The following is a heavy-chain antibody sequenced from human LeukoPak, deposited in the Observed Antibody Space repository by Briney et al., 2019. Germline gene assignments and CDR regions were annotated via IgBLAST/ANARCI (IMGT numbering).Heavy chain of an antibody. CDR1: GDTFIRYG. D-gene: IGHD1-7*01. V-gene: IGHV1-18*01. CDR2: ISTGNGNT. CDR3: ATANNWNYALGY. Sequence: EASVKVFCKASGDTFIRYGITWVRQAPGQGLEWMGWISTGNGNTNYGQKFQGRVTMTTDTSTRTAYMELRSLRSDDTAMYYCATANNWNYALGYWGQGTLVTVSS. J-gene: IGHJ4*02.